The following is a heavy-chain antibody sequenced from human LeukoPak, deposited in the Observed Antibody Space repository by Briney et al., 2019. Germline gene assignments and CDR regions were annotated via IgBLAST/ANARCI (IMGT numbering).Heavy chain of an antibody. CDR3: AKGVAGTGFDY. CDR1: GFTFSSHG. V-gene: IGHV3-30*02. J-gene: IGHJ4*02. Sequence: GGSLRLSCVASGFTFSSHGMHWVRQAPGKGLEWVAFMRYDGSDKYCADSVKGRFTSSRDNSKNTLYLQMNSLRADDTAVYYCAKGVAGTGFDYWGQGTLVTVSS. CDR2: MRYDGSDK. D-gene: IGHD6-19*01.